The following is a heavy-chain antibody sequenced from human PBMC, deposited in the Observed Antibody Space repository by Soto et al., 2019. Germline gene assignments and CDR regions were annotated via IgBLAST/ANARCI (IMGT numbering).Heavy chain of an antibody. CDR3: ARVLSGIAVAGVFDY. CDR1: VGSISSYY. Sequence: SGTLSLTCTVSVGSISSYYWSWSRQPAGKGLEWIGRIYTSGSTNYNPSLKSRVTMSVDTSKNQFSLKLSSVTAADTAVYYCARVLSGIAVAGVFDYWGQGTLVTVSS. V-gene: IGHV4-4*07. D-gene: IGHD6-19*01. J-gene: IGHJ4*02. CDR2: IYTSGST.